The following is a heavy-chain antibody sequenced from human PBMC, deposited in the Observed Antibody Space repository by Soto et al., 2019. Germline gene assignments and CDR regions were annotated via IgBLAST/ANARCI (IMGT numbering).Heavy chain of an antibody. V-gene: IGHV3-23*01. J-gene: IGHJ6*02. Sequence: XGSLRLSCAASGFTFFNYAMSWVRQAPGKGLDWVSGISGSSGITDYADSVKGRFTISRDNSKNTMYLQMKSLRAEDAAVYFCAKDSAYDFRQNPYYYYGMDVWGQGTTVTVSS. CDR3: AKDSAYDFRQNPYYYYGMDV. D-gene: IGHD3-3*01. CDR1: GFTFFNYA. CDR2: ISGSSGIT.